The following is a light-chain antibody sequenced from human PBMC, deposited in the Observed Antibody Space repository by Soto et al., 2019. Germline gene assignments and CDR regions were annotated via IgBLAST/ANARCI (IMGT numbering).Light chain of an antibody. Sequence: EIVLTQSPATLSVSPCERATLSCRASQSVSSYLAWYQQKPGQAPRLLIYGASSRATGIPNRFSGSGSGTDFTLTINKLEPGDSAVYYCQQYGHSTLTFGGGTKVDIK. V-gene: IGKV3-20*01. J-gene: IGKJ4*01. CDR2: GAS. CDR3: QQYGHSTLT. CDR1: QSVSSY.